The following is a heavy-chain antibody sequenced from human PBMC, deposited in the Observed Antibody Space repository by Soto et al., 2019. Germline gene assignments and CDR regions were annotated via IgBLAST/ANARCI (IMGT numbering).Heavy chain of an antibody. D-gene: IGHD1-26*01. Sequence: GGSLRLSCAASGFTFSSYSMNWVRQAPGKGLEWVSYISSSSSTIYYADSVKGRFTISRDNAKNSLYLQMNSLRDEDTAVYYCARDRYRYSGRQVAFDIWGQGTMVTVSS. CDR1: GFTFSSYS. V-gene: IGHV3-48*02. CDR3: ARDRYRYSGRQVAFDI. CDR2: ISSSSSTI. J-gene: IGHJ3*02.